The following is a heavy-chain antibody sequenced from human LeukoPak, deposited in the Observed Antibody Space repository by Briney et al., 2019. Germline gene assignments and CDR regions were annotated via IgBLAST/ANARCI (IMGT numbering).Heavy chain of an antibody. CDR3: ARSVVPAATNWFDP. Sequence: SETLSLTCTVSGGSISSGGYYWSWIRQPPGKGLEWIGYIYHSGSTYYNPSLKSRVTISVGRSKNQFSLKLSSVTAADTAVYYCARSVVPAATNWFDPWGQGTLVTVSS. D-gene: IGHD2-2*01. CDR2: IYHSGST. CDR1: GGSISSGGYY. V-gene: IGHV4-30-2*01. J-gene: IGHJ5*02.